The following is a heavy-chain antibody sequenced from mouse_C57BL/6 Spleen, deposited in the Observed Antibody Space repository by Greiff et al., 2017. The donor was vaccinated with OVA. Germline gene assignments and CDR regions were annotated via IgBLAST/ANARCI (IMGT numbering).Heavy chain of an antibody. Sequence: QVQLQQPGAELVKPGASVKMSCKASGYTFTSYWITWVKQRPGQGLEWIGDIYPGSGSTNYNEKFKSKATLTIDTSSSTAYMQLSSLTSEDSAVYYCARGYHEDYAMDYWGQGTSVTVSS. CDR2: IYPGSGST. D-gene: IGHD2-14*01. V-gene: IGHV1-55*01. J-gene: IGHJ4*01. CDR1: GYTFTSYW. CDR3: ARGYHEDYAMDY.